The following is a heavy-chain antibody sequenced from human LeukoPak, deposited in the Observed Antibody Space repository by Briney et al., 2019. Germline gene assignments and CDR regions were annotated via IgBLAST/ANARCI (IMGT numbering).Heavy chain of an antibody. V-gene: IGHV4-39*01. CDR3: ARHAGSGELLDY. CDR1: GGSISSSSYY. Sequence: PSETLSLTCTVSGGSISSSSYYWGWIRQPPGKGLEWIGSIYYSGSTYYNPSLKSRVTISVDTSKNQFSLKLSSVTAADTAVYHCARHAGSGELLDYWGQGTTVTVSS. J-gene: IGHJ4*03. D-gene: IGHD3-10*01. CDR2: IYYSGST.